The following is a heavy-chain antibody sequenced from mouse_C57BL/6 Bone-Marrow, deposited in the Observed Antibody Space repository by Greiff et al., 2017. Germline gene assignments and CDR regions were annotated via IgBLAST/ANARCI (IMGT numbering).Heavy chain of an antibody. D-gene: IGHD1-1*01. V-gene: IGHV1-50*01. J-gene: IGHJ1*03. CDR2: IDPSDSYT. Sequence: QVQLKQPGAELVKPGASVKLSCKASGYTFTSYWMQWVKQRPGQGLEWIGEIDPSDSYTNYNQKFKGKATLTVDTSSSPAYMQLSSLTSEDSAVYYCARDIITTVVATPYWYFDVWGTGTTVTVSS. CDR3: ARDIITTVVATPYWYFDV. CDR1: GYTFTSYW.